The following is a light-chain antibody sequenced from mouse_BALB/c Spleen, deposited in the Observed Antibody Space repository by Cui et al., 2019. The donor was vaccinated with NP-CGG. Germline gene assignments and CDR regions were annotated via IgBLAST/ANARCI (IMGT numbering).Light chain of an antibody. Sequence: QAVVTQESALTTSPGETVTLTCRSSNGAVTTSNYANWVQEKPDHLFTGLIGGTNNRAPGVPARFSGSLIGDKAALTITGAQTEDETIYFCALWYSNHWVFGGGTKLTDL. CDR1: NGAVTTSNY. J-gene: IGLJ1*01. V-gene: IGLV1*01. CDR3: ALWYSNHWV. CDR2: GTN.